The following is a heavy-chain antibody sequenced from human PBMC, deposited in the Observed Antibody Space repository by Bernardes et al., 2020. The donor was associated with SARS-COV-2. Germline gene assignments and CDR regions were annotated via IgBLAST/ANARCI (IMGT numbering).Heavy chain of an antibody. D-gene: IGHD1-26*01. V-gene: IGHV1-2*02. J-gene: IGHJ6*02. CDR3: ARPLGGGGTNPDYYGLDV. Sequence: ASVKVSCKASGYTFTGYYMHWVRQAPGQGLEWMGWINPNSGVTNFAQKFQGRVTMTRDTSITTAYMELTGLRSDDTAVYYCARPLGGGGTNPDYYGLDVWGQGTTVIVSS. CDR1: GYTFTGYY. CDR2: INPNSGVT.